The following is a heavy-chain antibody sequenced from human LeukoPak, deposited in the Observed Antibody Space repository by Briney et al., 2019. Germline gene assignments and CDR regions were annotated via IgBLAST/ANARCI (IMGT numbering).Heavy chain of an antibody. D-gene: IGHD4-11*01. J-gene: IGHJ6*03. CDR3: ASAYSNYEGYYYMDV. CDR1: GYTFTSYG. Sequence: ASVKVSCKASGYTFTSYGISWVRQAPGQGLEWMGWISAYNGSTSYAQKLQGRVTMTTDTSTSTAYMELRSLRSDDTAVYYCASAYSNYEGYYYMDVWGKGTTVTVSS. V-gene: IGHV1-18*01. CDR2: ISAYNGST.